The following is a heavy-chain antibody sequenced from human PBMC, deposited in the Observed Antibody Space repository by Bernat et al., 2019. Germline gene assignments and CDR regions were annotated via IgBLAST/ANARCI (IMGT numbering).Heavy chain of an antibody. CDR3: AKDGFDSSGHTPDY. CDR2: ISYDGSNK. D-gene: IGHD3-22*01. CDR1: GFTFSSYG. J-gene: IGHJ4*02. V-gene: IGHV3-30*18. Sequence: QVQLVESGGGVVQSGRSLRLSCAASGFTFSSYGMHWVRQAPGKGLEWVAVISYDGSNKYYADSVKGRFTISRDNSKNTLYLQMNSLRAEDTAVYYCAKDGFDSSGHTPDYWGQGTLVTVSS.